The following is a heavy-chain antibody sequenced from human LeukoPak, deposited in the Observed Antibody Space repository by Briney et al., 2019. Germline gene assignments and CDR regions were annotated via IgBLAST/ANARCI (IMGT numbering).Heavy chain of an antibody. V-gene: IGHV3-7*01. CDR3: ASNLIGSYNAFDI. J-gene: IGHJ3*02. CDR2: INQDGSKK. D-gene: IGHD1-26*01. CDR1: GFTFSSYW. Sequence: GGSLRLSCAASGFTFSSYWMSWVRQAPGRGLEWVANINQDGSKKDYVDSVKGRFTISRDNAKNSLYLQMNSLRAEDTAVYYCASNLIGSYNAFDIRGQGTMVTVSS.